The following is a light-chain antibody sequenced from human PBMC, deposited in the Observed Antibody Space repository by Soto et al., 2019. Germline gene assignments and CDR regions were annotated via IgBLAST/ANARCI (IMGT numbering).Light chain of an antibody. CDR3: SSYTNINTRACV. V-gene: IGLV2-14*01. CDR2: EVT. J-gene: IGLJ1*01. Sequence: QSVLTQPASVSGSPGQSITISCTGTSGDIGRYNRVSWYQQHPGKAPKLIIYEVTDRPSGVSNRFSVSKSGNTASLTISGLQAEDEAEYYCSSYTNINTRACVFGTGTKLTVL. CDR1: SGDIGRYNR.